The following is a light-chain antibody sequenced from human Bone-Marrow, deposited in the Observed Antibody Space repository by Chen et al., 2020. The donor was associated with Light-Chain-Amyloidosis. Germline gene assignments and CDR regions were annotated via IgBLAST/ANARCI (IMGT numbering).Light chain of an antibody. J-gene: IGLJ3*02. CDR2: DDS. Sequence: YVLTQPYSVSVAPGQTDTIACGGNNTGSTSVYWYQQMPGQAPLLIVYDDSARPSWIPERLSGSNSGNTAALAISRVEAGDEADYYCQVWDRISNRPVFGSGTKLTVL. V-gene: IGLV3-21*02. CDR3: QVWDRISNRPV. CDR1: NTGSTS.